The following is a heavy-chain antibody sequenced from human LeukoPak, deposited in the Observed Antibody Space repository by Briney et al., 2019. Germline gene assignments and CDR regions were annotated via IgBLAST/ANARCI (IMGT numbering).Heavy chain of an antibody. CDR3: ARLTSGWYFDY. D-gene: IGHD6-19*01. J-gene: IGHJ4*02. Sequence: GESLKISCKGSGYSFTIYWIGWVRQMPGEGLEWMGIIYAGDSDIRHSPSFHGQVTISVDKSISTAYLQWSSLKASDTAMYYCARLTSGWYFDYWGQGTLVTVSA. V-gene: IGHV5-51*01. CDR1: GYSFTIYW. CDR2: IYAGDSDI.